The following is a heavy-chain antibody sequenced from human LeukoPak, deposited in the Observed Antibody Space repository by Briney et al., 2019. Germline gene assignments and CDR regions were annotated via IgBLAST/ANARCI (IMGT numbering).Heavy chain of an antibody. CDR3: GFGGEGSGYYYDH. CDR1: GYTFTGYY. J-gene: IGHJ5*02. V-gene: IGHV1-2*02. Sequence: ASVKVSCKASGYTFTGYYMHWVRQAPGQGLEWMGWINPNSGGTNYAQKFQGRVTMTRDTSISTAYMELSRLRSDDTAMYYCGFGGEGSGYYYDHWGQGTLVTVSS. CDR2: INPNSGGT. D-gene: IGHD3-22*01.